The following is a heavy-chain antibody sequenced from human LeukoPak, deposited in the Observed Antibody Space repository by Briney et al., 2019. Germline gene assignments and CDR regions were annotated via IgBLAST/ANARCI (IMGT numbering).Heavy chain of an antibody. CDR3: ASETEGTFDY. D-gene: IGHD3-10*01. J-gene: IGHJ4*02. Sequence: SQTLSLACAVSGGSISSGGYSWSCIRQPPGKGLEWIGYIYHSGSTYYNPSLKSRVTISVDRSKNQFSLKLSSVTAADTAVYYCASETEGTFDYWGQGTLVTVSS. V-gene: IGHV4-30-2*01. CDR2: IYHSGST. CDR1: GGSISSGGYS.